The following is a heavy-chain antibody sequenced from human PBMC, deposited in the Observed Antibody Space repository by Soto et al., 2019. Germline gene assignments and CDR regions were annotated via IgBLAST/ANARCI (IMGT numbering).Heavy chain of an antibody. CDR2: IYSGGST. V-gene: IGHV3-66*01. J-gene: IGHJ4*02. CDR1: GFTVSNRY. CDR3: ARCDGSATYCFFFAY. D-gene: IGHD3-10*01. Sequence: EVQLVESGGGLVQSGGSLTLSCAASGFTVSNRYMRWVRQAPGKGLEWVSAIYSGGSTYYADSVKGRFTISRDNSRNTLYLQMNSLRAEDTAVYFCARCDGSATYCFFFAYWGQGTPVTVSS.